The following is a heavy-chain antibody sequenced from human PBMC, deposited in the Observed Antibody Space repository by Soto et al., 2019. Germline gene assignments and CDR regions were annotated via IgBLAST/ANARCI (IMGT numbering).Heavy chain of an antibody. CDR1: GFTFSSYS. V-gene: IGHV3-48*04. CDR2: ISSSSSTI. Sequence: GGSLRLSCAASGFTFSSYSMNWVRQAPGKGLEWVSYISSSSSTIYYADSVKGRFTISRDNAKNSLYLQMNSLRAEDTAVYYCERDSPGCSGGSCDAFDIWGQGTMVTVSS. J-gene: IGHJ3*02. CDR3: ERDSPGCSGGSCDAFDI. D-gene: IGHD2-15*01.